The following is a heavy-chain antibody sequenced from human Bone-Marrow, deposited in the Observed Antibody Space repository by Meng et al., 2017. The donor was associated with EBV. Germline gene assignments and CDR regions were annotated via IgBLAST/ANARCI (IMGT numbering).Heavy chain of an antibody. CDR3: ARGPRGTTVRLYGMDV. CDR1: VASIGIFSC. Sequence: LDPGLGQVNPSQTLSLTCASSVASIGIFSCWGWIRQPPGRGLEWIGSVHYTGSTYYSPSLKSRVTVSVDTSKNQFSLKLSSVTAADTAVYYCARGPRGTTVRLYGMDVWGQGTTVTVSS. D-gene: IGHD1-1*01. CDR2: VHYTGST. V-gene: IGHV4-39*01. J-gene: IGHJ6*02.